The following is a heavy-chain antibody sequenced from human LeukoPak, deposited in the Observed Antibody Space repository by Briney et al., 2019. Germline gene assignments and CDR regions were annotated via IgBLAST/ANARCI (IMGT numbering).Heavy chain of an antibody. Sequence: ASVKVSCKASGYTFTSFGISWVRQAPGQGLEWMGWISGYNGNTNYAQKLQGRVTMTTDTSTSTAYMELRSLRSDDTAVYYCARGNWNYGGGYYFDYWGQGTLVTVSS. CDR2: ISGYNGNT. D-gene: IGHD1-7*01. CDR3: ARGNWNYGGGYYFDY. J-gene: IGHJ4*02. CDR1: GYTFTSFG. V-gene: IGHV1-18*01.